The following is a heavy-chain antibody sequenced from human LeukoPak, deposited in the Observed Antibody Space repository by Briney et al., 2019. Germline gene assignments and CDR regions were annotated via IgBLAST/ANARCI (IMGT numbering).Heavy chain of an antibody. J-gene: IGHJ4*02. CDR2: IWYDGSNK. V-gene: IGHV3-33*01. Sequence: GGSLRLSCAASGFTFSSYGMHWVRQAPGKGPEWVAVIWYDGSNKYYADSVKGRVTISRDNSKNTLFLQMNSLRAEDTAVYYCARDFVAYDSSGYPPFVDYWGQGTLVTVSS. CDR3: ARDFVAYDSSGYPPFVDY. CDR1: GFTFSSYG. D-gene: IGHD3-22*01.